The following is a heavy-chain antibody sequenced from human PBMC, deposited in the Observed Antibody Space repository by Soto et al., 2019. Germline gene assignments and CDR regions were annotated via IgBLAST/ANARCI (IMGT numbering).Heavy chain of an antibody. Sequence: QVQLVQSGAEVKKPGASVKVSCKPSGYTFTSYAIHWVRQAPGQGLEWMGWINTAKDNTQYSQNYQGRVTITRDTSAIIVHMEVSSLSSEDTAVYYCARGSSWAHFDYWGQGTLVTVSS. J-gene: IGHJ4*02. CDR3: ARGSSWAHFDY. V-gene: IGHV1-3*04. CDR1: GYTFTSYA. CDR2: INTAKDNT. D-gene: IGHD6-13*01.